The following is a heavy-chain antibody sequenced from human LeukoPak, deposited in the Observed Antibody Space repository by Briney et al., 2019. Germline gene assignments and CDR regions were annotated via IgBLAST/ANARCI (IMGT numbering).Heavy chain of an antibody. Sequence: PGGSLRLPCAASGFTFSSYWMSWVRQAPGKGLEWVANIKQDGSEKYYVDSVKGRFTISRDNAKNSLYLQMNSLRAEDTAVYYCARDLVRYFDWLLHRYFDYWGQGTLVTASS. V-gene: IGHV3-7*01. J-gene: IGHJ4*02. CDR2: IKQDGSEK. CDR3: ARDLVRYFDWLLHRYFDY. D-gene: IGHD3-9*01. CDR1: GFTFSSYW.